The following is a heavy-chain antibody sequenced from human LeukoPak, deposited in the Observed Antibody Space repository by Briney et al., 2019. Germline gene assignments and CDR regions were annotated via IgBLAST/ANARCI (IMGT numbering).Heavy chain of an antibody. Sequence: GGPLRLSCEGSGFSLSAYNMNWVRQAPGKGLESVSYISSSSATIFYADSVKGRFTISRDNAKNSLYLQMNSLRAEDTAVYYCARDLLDYWGQGTLVTVSS. V-gene: IGHV3-48*04. CDR1: GFSLSAYN. J-gene: IGHJ4*02. CDR2: ISSSSATI. CDR3: ARDLLDY.